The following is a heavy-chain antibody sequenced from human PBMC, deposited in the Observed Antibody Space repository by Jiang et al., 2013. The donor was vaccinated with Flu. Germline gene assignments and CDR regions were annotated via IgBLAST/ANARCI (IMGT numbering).Heavy chain of an antibody. Sequence: LLKPSETLSLTCTVSGGSITGYYWSWIRQPPGKPLEWIGYISYSGSTIYNPSLNSRVTISVDTSKNQFSLRLTSVTAADTAVYYCARSPFWGANSRGWFDPWGQGTLVTVSS. J-gene: IGHJ5*02. CDR1: GGSITGYY. CDR2: ISYSGST. V-gene: IGHV4-59*13. CDR3: ARSPFWGANSRGWFDP. D-gene: IGHD3-16*01.